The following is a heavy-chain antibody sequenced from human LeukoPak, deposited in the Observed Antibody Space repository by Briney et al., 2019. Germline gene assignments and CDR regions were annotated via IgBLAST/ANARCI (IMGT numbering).Heavy chain of an antibody. J-gene: IGHJ4*02. CDR1: GGSLSSYY. Sequence: SETLSLTCTVSGGSLSSYYWSWIRQPPGKELEWIGYIYSRGLTRGSTNYNPSLKSRVTISVDTSKNQFSLKLSSVTAADTAVYYCARDQEYSGSYYRYFDYWGQGALVTVSS. CDR2: IYSRGLTRGST. D-gene: IGHD1-26*01. V-gene: IGHV4-59*01. CDR3: ARDQEYSGSYYRYFDY.